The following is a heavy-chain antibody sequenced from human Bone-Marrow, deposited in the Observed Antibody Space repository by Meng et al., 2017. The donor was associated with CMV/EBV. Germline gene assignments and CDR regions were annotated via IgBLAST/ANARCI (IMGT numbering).Heavy chain of an antibody. Sequence: KAAGGTFSSNASSWVRQAPGQGLEWMGGSSPIFGTANYAQKFQGRVTITTDESTSTAYMELSSLRSEDTAVYYCASLSLAAAVWFDPWGQGTLVTVSS. CDR1: GGTFSSNA. D-gene: IGHD6-13*01. J-gene: IGHJ5*02. CDR2: SSPIFGTA. V-gene: IGHV1-69*05. CDR3: ASLSLAAAVWFDP.